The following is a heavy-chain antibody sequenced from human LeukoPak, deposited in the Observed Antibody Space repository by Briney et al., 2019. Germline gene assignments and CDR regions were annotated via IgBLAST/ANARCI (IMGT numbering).Heavy chain of an antibody. J-gene: IGHJ4*02. D-gene: IGHD5-24*01. CDR1: GGSISSGSYY. CDR3: AREVSRRDGYNN. Sequence: SETLSLTCTVSGGSISSGSYYWSWIRQPAGKGLEWIGRIYYSGSTNYNPSLKSRVTISVDTSKNQFSLKLSSVTAADTAVYYCAREVSRRDGYNNWGQGTLVTVSS. V-gene: IGHV4-61*10. CDR2: IYYSGST.